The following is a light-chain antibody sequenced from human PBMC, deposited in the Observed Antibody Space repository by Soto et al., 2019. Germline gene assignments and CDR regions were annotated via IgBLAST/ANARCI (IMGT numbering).Light chain of an antibody. CDR2: GNS. J-gene: IGLJ2*01. V-gene: IGLV1-40*01. Sequence: QSVLTQPPSVSGAPGQRVTISCTESSSNIGAGYDVHWYQQVPGTAPKLLIYGNSNRPSGVPVRFFGSKSGTSASLAITGLQAEDEADYYCQSYDSSLSGLVIFGGGTKLTVL. CDR3: QSYDSSLSGLVI. CDR1: SSNIGAGYD.